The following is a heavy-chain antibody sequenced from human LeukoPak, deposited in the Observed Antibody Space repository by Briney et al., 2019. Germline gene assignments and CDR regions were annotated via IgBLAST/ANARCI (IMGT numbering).Heavy chain of an antibody. CDR1: GFTFDDYA. D-gene: IGHD6-6*01. Sequence: GGSLRLSCAASGFTFDDYAMHWVRQAPGKGLEWVSLISGSGGNTYYADSVKGRFTISRDNSQNTLSLQMNSLRAEDTAVYFCAKAGYRGSSVNYFDYWGQGTLVTVSS. CDR2: ISGSGGNT. CDR3: AKAGYRGSSVNYFDY. V-gene: IGHV3-23*01. J-gene: IGHJ4*02.